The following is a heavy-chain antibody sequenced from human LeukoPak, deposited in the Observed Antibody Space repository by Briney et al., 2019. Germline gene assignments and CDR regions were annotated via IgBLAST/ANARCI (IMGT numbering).Heavy chain of an antibody. Sequence: GRSLRLSCAASGFTFSNYAMHWVRQAPGKGLEWVALISYDGNNKYYADSVKGRFTISRDNSKNTLYLQMNSLRAEDTAVYYCAKGLKRYCSGGSCYGFDYWGQGTLVTVSS. V-gene: IGHV3-30-3*01. J-gene: IGHJ4*02. CDR1: GFTFSNYA. D-gene: IGHD2-15*01. CDR2: ISYDGNNK. CDR3: AKGLKRYCSGGSCYGFDY.